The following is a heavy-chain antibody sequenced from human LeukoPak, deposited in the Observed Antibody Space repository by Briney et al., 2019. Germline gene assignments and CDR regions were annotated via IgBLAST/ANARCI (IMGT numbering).Heavy chain of an antibody. CDR1: GFTISSNY. V-gene: IGHV3-66*01. D-gene: IGHD3-9*01. Sequence: PGGSLRLSCADSGFTISSNYMRWVRQAPGKGLEWVSVIYSGGSTHYADSVKGRFTISRDNSKNTLYLQMNSLRAEDTAVYYCARDGLHYDSLTGYPADWGQGTLVTVSS. CDR2: IYSGGST. CDR3: ARDGLHYDSLTGYPAD. J-gene: IGHJ4*02.